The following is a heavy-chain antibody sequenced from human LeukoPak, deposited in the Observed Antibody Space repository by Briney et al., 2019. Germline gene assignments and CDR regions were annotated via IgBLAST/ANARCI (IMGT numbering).Heavy chain of an antibody. CDR3: ASQLRDYYLRWFDP. J-gene: IGHJ5*02. CDR2: ISSSGSTI. V-gene: IGHV3-48*03. Sequence: GGSLRLSCAASGSTFSSYEMNWVRQAPGKGLEWVSYISSSGSTIYYADSVKGRFTISRDNAKNSLYLQMNSLRAEDTAVYYCASQLRDYYLRWFDPWGQGTLVTVSS. D-gene: IGHD4-17*01. CDR1: GSTFSSYE.